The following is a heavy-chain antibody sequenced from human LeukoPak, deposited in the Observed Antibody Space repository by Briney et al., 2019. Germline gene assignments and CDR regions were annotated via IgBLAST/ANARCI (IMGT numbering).Heavy chain of an antibody. CDR1: GGSISSYY. V-gene: IGHV4-4*09. D-gene: IGHD2-15*01. Sequence: SETLSLTCTVSGGSISSYYRSWIRQPPGKGLEWIGYIYTSGSTNYNPSLKSRVTISVDTSKNQFSLKLSSVTAADTAVYYCARLYGPVGLDPWGQGTLVTVSS. J-gene: IGHJ5*02. CDR2: IYTSGST. CDR3: ARLYGPVGLDP.